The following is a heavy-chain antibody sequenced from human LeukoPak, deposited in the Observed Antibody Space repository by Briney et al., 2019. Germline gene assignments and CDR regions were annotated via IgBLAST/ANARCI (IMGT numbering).Heavy chain of an antibody. CDR1: GYTFTSYD. CDR2: MNPNSGNT. V-gene: IGHV1-8*01. CDR3: ARGVEEYYYGSGSYYIPNYYYYYYMDV. J-gene: IGHJ6*03. Sequence: ASVKVSCKASGYTFTSYDINWVRQATGQGLEWMGWMNPNSGNTGYAQKLQGRVTMTRNTSISTAYMELSSLRSEDTAVYYCARGVEEYYYGSGSYYIPNYYYYYYMDVWGKGTTVTVSS. D-gene: IGHD3-10*01.